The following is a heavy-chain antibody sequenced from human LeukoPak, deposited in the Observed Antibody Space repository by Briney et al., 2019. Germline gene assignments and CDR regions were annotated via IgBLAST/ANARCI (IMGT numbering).Heavy chain of an antibody. CDR1: GYTFTGHY. D-gene: IGHD6-13*01. V-gene: IGHV1-2*02. Sequence: GASVKVSCKACGYTFTGHYMHWVRQPPGQGLEWVGWINHNRCGTHYAQKFQDRLTKHRDTPIHTAYMELSRLRSDDTAVYYCPRTRSSWYRYYFDYWGQGTLVTVSS. CDR2: INHNRCGT. J-gene: IGHJ4*02. CDR3: PRTRSSWYRYYFDY.